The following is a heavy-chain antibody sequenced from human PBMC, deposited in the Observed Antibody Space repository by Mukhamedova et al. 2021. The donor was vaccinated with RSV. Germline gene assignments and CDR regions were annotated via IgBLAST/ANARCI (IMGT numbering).Heavy chain of an antibody. CDR2: GST. CDR3: ARDEPTGGAVD. Sequence: GSTNYNPSLKSRVTISLDKPKNQFSLKLTSVAAADTAVYYCARDEPTGGAVDWGQGALATVSS. J-gene: IGHJ4*02. V-gene: IGHV4-4*02. D-gene: IGHD4-23*01.